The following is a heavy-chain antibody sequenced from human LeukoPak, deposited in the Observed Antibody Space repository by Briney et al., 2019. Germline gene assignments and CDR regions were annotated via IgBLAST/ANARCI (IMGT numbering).Heavy chain of an antibody. CDR1: GFTFSYFW. CDR3: AKDGTPWELLQGGDAFDI. V-gene: IGHV3-7*01. Sequence: GGSLRLSCAASGFTFSYFWMNWVRQAPGKGLEWVANINQGGSDRKYVDSVKGRFTISRDNAKNSLYLQMNSLRAEDTAVYYCAKDGTPWELLQGGDAFDIWGQGTMVTVSS. D-gene: IGHD1-26*01. J-gene: IGHJ3*02. CDR2: INQGGSDR.